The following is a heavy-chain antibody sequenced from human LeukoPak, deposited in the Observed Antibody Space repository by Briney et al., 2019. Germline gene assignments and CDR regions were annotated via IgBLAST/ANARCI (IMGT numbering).Heavy chain of an antibody. CDR3: ARSPTQNPDAFDI. CDR2: IYYSGST. CDR1: GGSISSGGYY. Sequence: PSETLSLTCTVSGGSISSGGYYWSWIRQHPGKGLEWIGYIYYSGSTYYNPSLKSLITISVDTSKNQFSLKLSSVTAADTAVYYCARSPTQNPDAFDIWGQGTMVTVSS. V-gene: IGHV4-31*01. J-gene: IGHJ3*02.